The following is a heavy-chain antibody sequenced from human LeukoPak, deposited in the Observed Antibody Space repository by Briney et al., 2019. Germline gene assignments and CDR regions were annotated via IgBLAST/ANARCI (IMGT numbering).Heavy chain of an antibody. CDR1: GGSFSGYY. CDR3: ARRYYDSSGYYYPDY. J-gene: IGHJ4*02. V-gene: IGHV4-34*01. D-gene: IGHD3-22*01. Sequence: PSETLSLTCAIYGGSFSGYYWSWIGQPPGKGLEWIGEINHSGSTNYNPSLKSRVTISVDTSKNQFSLKLSSVTAADTAVYYCARRYYDSSGYYYPDYWGQGTLVTVSS. CDR2: INHSGST.